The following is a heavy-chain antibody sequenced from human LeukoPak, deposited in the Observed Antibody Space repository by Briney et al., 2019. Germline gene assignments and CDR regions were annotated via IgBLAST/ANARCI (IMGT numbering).Heavy chain of an antibody. Sequence: GASVKVSCKASGGTFSSYAIRWVRQAPGQGLEWMGGIIPIFGTANYAQKFQGRVTITTDESTSTAYMEPSSLRSEDTAVYYCARCERGSTAMGYYYYYYMDVWGKGTTVTVSS. CDR1: GGTFSSYA. CDR3: ARCERGSTAMGYYYYYYMDV. V-gene: IGHV1-69*05. CDR2: IIPIFGTA. D-gene: IGHD5-18*01. J-gene: IGHJ6*03.